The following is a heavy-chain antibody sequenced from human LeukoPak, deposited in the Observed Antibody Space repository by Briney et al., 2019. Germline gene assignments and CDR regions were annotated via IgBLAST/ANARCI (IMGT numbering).Heavy chain of an antibody. V-gene: IGHV3-48*03. CDR3: AARFDY. Sequence: PGGSLRLSCTASGFTFSSYAMNWVRQAPGKGLEWVSSISSSGDTIYYADSVKGRFTISRDNAKNSLYLQMNSLRAEDTAVYYCAARFDYWGQGTLVTVSS. CDR1: GFTFSSYA. J-gene: IGHJ4*02. CDR2: ISSSGDTI.